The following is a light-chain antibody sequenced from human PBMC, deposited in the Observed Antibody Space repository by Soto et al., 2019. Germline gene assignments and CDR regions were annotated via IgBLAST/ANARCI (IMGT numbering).Light chain of an antibody. J-gene: IGKJ2*01. Sequence: DFVMTQFPDSLAVSLGERATIKCKSSQSVLSSVPNKNYLAWYQQRPGQPPKLLASWASARESGIPDRFSGSGSGTDFTRIIDDLQAEDVAVYYCQQDLRSLPTVGQGTKLEIK. CDR3: QQDLRSLPT. CDR2: WAS. V-gene: IGKV4-1*01. CDR1: QSVLSSVPNKNY.